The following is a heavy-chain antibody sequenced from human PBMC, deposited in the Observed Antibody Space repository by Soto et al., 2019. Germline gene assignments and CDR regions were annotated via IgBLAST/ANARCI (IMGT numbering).Heavy chain of an antibody. Sequence: QVQLQESGPGLLKPLETLSLTCTVSGVSLNSGHYYWVWIRQSPGKGLAWIASIYYDESTYYNPSLKSRVTISTDTPKNQFSLTLKSVTSADTAVYYCGKVLIGATRHTDVDSWGQGALVTVSS. D-gene: IGHD2-15*01. CDR1: GVSLNSGHYY. CDR2: IYYDEST. CDR3: GKVLIGATRHTDVDS. J-gene: IGHJ4*02. V-gene: IGHV4-39*01.